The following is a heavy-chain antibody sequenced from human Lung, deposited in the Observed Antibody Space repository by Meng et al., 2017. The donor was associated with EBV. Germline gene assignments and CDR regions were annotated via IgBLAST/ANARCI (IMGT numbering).Heavy chain of an antibody. D-gene: IGHD6-19*01. Sequence: QLQLVQSGAEVKKPGXSVRVSCKASGYTFTHHGISWIRQAPGQGLEWMGWISCYNGDTNYAQKLQGRVTMTTDTSTNTAYMDLRSLRSDDTAVYYCARDPSNTSGRYAYFDYWGQGTLVTVSS. CDR3: ARDPSNTSGRYAYFDY. CDR2: ISCYNGDT. V-gene: IGHV1-18*01. CDR1: GYTFTHHG. J-gene: IGHJ4*02.